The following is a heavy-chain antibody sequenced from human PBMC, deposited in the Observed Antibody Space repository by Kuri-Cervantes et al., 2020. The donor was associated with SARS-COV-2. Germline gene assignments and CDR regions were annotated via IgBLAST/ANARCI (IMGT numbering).Heavy chain of an antibody. CDR3: ARTRMVNTAMAYSGAFDI. Sequence: GSLRLSCTVSGGSIGSYYWSWIRQPAGKGLEWIGRIYTSGSTNYNPSLKSRVTMSVDTSKNQFSLKLSSVTAADTAVYYCARTRMVNTAMAYSGAFDIWGQGTMVTVSS. D-gene: IGHD5-18*01. CDR1: GGSIGSYY. CDR2: IYTSGST. V-gene: IGHV4-4*07. J-gene: IGHJ3*02.